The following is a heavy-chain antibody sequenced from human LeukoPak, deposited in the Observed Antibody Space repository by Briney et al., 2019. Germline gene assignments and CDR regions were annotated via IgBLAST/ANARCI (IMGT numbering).Heavy chain of an antibody. D-gene: IGHD2-2*01. CDR1: GGSISSYY. V-gene: IGHV4-4*07. CDR3: ARDGGVVPAALYYYYGMDV. CDR2: IYTSGST. J-gene: IGHJ6*02. Sequence: PSETLSLTCTVSGGSISSYYWSWIRQPAGKGLEWIGRIYTSGSTNYNPSLKSRVTVSVDTSKNQFSLKLSSVTAADTAVYYCARDGGVVPAALYYYYGMDVWGQGTTVTVSS.